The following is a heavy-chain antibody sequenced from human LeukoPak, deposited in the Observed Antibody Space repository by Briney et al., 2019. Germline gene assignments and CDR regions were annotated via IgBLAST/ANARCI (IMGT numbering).Heavy chain of an antibody. V-gene: IGHV4-38-2*01. Sequence: SETLSLTCAVSGYSISSGYYWGWIRQPPGKGLEWIGRIYHSGSTYYNPSLKSRVTISVDTSKNQFSLKLSSVTAADTAVYYCARGPQPNWFDPWGQGTLVTVSS. J-gene: IGHJ5*02. D-gene: IGHD1-14*01. CDR3: ARGPQPNWFDP. CDR1: GYSISSGYY. CDR2: IYHSGST.